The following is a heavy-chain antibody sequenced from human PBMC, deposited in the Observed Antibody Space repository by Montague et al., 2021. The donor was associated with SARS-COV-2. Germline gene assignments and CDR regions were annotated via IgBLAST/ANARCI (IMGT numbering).Heavy chain of an antibody. CDR3: ARDRDDYIWGSYENFDY. Sequence: SLRLSCAASGFTFSSYAMHWVRQAPGKGLEWVAVISYDGSNKYYADSVKGRSTISRDNSKNTLYLQMNSPRAEDTAVYYCARDRDDYIWGSYENFDYWGQGTLVTVSS. V-gene: IGHV3-30*04. CDR2: ISYDGSNK. D-gene: IGHD3-16*01. CDR1: GFTFSSYA. J-gene: IGHJ4*02.